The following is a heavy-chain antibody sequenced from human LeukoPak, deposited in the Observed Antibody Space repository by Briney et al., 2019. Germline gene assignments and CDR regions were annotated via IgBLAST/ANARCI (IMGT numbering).Heavy chain of an antibody. CDR2: IYYSGST. V-gene: IGHV4-39*01. Sequence: SETLSLTCTVSGGSISSSSYYWGWIRQPPGKGLEWIGSIYYSGSTYYNPSLKSRVTISVDTSKTQFSLKLSSVTAADTAVYYCARLKVGYIARTLKRARGAFDIWGQGTMVTVSS. D-gene: IGHD5-24*01. CDR1: GGSISSSSYY. CDR3: ARLKVGYIARTLKRARGAFDI. J-gene: IGHJ3*02.